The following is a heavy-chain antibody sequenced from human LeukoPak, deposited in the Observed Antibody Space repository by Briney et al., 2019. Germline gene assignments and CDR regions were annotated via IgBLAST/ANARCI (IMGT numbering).Heavy chain of an antibody. CDR1: GFTFSDYY. D-gene: IGHD3-10*02. CDR3: ARDSVVRGNIGNDMDV. V-gene: IGHV3-11*01. Sequence: GGSLRLSCAASGFTFSDYYMSWIRQAPGKGLEGVLYFCHSGSTKYYADSVKGRFTISRDNAKNSLYLQMNSLRAEDTAVYYCARDSVVRGNIGNDMDVWGKGTTVTVSS. J-gene: IGHJ6*03. CDR2: FCHSGSTK.